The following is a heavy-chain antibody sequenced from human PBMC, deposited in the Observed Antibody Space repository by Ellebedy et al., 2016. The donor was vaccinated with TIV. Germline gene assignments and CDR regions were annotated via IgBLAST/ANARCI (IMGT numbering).Heavy chain of an antibody. V-gene: IGHV4-59*01. CDR1: GGSIGSYY. CDR2: ISYSGST. D-gene: IGHD6-13*01. J-gene: IGHJ3*02. Sequence: MPSETLSLTCTVSGGSIGSYYWSWIRQPPGKGLEWIGYISYSGSTNYNPSLKSRVTISVDTSKNQFSLKVNSVTAADTAVYYCARVVWQQPVSYAFDIWGQGTMVTVSS. CDR3: ARVVWQQPVSYAFDI.